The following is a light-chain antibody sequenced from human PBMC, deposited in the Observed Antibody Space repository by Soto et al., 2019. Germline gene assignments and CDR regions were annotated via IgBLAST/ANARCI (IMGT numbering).Light chain of an antibody. CDR3: AAWDDSLSGLVV. CDR1: SSNIGSNY. J-gene: IGLJ2*01. V-gene: IGLV1-47*01. Sequence: QSVLTQPPSASGTRGQRVTISCSGSSSNIGSNYVYWYQQLPGTAPKLLIYRNNQRPSGVPDRFSGSKSGTSASLAISGLRSEDEADYYCAAWDDSLSGLVVFGGGTKLTVL. CDR2: RNN.